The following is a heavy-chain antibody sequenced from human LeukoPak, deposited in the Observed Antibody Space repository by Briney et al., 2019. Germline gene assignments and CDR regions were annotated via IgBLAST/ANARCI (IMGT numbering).Heavy chain of an antibody. V-gene: IGHV4-34*01. Sequence: PSETLSLTCGVYGGSFSEHYWSWIRQPPGKGLEWIGEINHSGRTNFNASFKSRVTMSVDTSKNQFSLRLSSVNAADTAVYYCARDILATSIAAPYYWGQGTLVTVSS. CDR1: GGSFSEHY. J-gene: IGHJ4*02. CDR3: ARDILATSIAAPYY. D-gene: IGHD6-13*01. CDR2: INHSGRT.